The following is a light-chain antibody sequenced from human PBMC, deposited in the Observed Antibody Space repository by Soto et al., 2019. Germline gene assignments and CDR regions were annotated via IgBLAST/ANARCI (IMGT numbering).Light chain of an antibody. CDR2: GAS. Sequence: EIVMTQSPATLSVSPGERATLSCRASQSVSSNLAWYQQKPGQAPRLLIYGASTRATGIPARFSGSGSGTGFTLNTSSLKSEDCAVYYCQQYNNLPRTFCQGTEVEI. V-gene: IGKV3-15*01. CDR3: QQYNNLPRT. J-gene: IGKJ1*01. CDR1: QSVSSN.